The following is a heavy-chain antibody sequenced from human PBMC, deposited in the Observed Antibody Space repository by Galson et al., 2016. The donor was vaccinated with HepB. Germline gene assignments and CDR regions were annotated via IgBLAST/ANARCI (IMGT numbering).Heavy chain of an antibody. D-gene: IGHD1-7*01. J-gene: IGHJ3*02. V-gene: IGHV6-1*01. CDR2: TYYRSKWYN. Sequence: CAISGDSVSSNTAAWNWIRQSPSRGLEWLGRTYYRSKWYNDYAVSVKSRITINPDTSKNQFSLQLNSVTPEDTAVYYCVSGETGTARIRAFDIWGQGTTVTVSS. CDR3: VSGETGTARIRAFDI. CDR1: GDSVSSNTAA.